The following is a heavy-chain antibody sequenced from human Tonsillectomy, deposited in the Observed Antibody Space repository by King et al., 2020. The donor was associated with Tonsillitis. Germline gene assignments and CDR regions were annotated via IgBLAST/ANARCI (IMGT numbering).Heavy chain of an antibody. CDR2: ISWNSASM. Sequence: VQLVESGGGLVQPGRSLRLSCTASGFTFDDYAVHWVRQAPGKGLEWVSGISWNSASMDYADSMKGRFIISRDNAKNSLYLQMNHLRAEDTAFYYCANGLKTGNKYWYFDLGGRGTLVTVPS. J-gene: IGHJ2*01. D-gene: IGHD1/OR15-1a*01. V-gene: IGHV3-9*01. CDR3: ANGLKTGNKYWYFDL. CDR1: GFTFDDYA.